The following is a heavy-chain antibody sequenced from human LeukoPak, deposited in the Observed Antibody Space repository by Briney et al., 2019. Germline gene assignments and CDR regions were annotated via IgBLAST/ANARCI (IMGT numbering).Heavy chain of an antibody. CDR2: INPTGSST. CDR3: ARDNSLGDNACWFDP. CDR1: GHTFTSYY. V-gene: IGHV1-46*01. J-gene: IGHJ5*02. Sequence: ASVKVSCKASGHTFTSYYMHWVRQAPGQGLEWMGLINPTGSSTAYAQKFQGRVTMTRDMSTSTDYMELSSLRSDDTAIYYCARDNSLGDNACWFDPWGQGTLVTVSS. D-gene: IGHD1-26*01.